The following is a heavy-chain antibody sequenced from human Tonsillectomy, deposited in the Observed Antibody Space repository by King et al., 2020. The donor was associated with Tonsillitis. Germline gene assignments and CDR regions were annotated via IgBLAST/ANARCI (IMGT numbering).Heavy chain of an antibody. CDR1: GFTFSSYG. Sequence: QVQLVESGGGVVQPGRSLRLSCAASGFTFSSYGMHWVRQAPGKGLEWVAVISYDGSNKYYADSVKGRFTISRDNFKNTLYLQMNSLRAEDTAVYYCAKDLGQVVVVPYGMDVWGQGTTVTVSS. V-gene: IGHV3-30*18. CDR2: ISYDGSNK. CDR3: AKDLGQVVVVPYGMDV. D-gene: IGHD2-2*01. J-gene: IGHJ6*02.